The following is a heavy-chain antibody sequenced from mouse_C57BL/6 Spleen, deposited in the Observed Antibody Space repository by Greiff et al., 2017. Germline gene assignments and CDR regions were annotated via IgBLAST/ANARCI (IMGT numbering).Heavy chain of an antibody. Sequence: QVQLQQPGAELVRPGTSVKLSCKASGYTFTSYWMHWVKQRPGQGLEWIGVIDPSDSYTNYNQKFKGKATLTVDTSSSTAYMQLSSLTSEDSAVYDGAREGCCNGSYFGGQGTRPTVAA. J-gene: IGHJ2*03. V-gene: IGHV1-59*01. CDR2: IDPSDSYT. CDR3: AREGCCNGSYF. CDR1: GYTFTSYW. D-gene: IGHD1-1*01.